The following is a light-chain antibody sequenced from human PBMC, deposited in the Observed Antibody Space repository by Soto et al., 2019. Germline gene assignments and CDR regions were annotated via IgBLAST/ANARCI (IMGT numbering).Light chain of an antibody. J-gene: IGKJ5*01. CDR3: KQYGSSST. V-gene: IGKV3-20*01. CDR1: QTVTSNY. CDR2: GAS. Sequence: EIVLTQSPGTMASSPWERATLSCGASQTVTSNYLAWYQQKPGQAPRLLFFGASIRATGIQDRFSGGGSGTDFTLTISRLAPEEFAVYYCKQYGSSSTVGTGTRVDIK.